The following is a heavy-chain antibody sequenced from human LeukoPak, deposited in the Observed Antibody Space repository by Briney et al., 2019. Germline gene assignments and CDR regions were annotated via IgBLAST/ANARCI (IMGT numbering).Heavy chain of an antibody. V-gene: IGHV1-2*02. CDR2: INPNSGGT. J-gene: IGHJ5*02. Sequence: ASVTVSCTASGYTFTGYYIHWVRQAPGQGLEWMGWINPNSGGTNYAQKFQGRVTTPRDTSITTAYMELSGLRSDDTAIYYCARGKLAAPGRTGYNWFDPWGQGTLVTVSS. CDR1: GYTFTGYY. CDR3: ARGKLAAPGRTGYNWFDP. D-gene: IGHD6-13*01.